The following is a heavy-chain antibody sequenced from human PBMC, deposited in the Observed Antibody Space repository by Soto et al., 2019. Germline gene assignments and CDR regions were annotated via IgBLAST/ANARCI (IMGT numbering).Heavy chain of an antibody. V-gene: IGHV4-59*08. J-gene: IGHJ5*02. CDR1: GGSISSYY. D-gene: IGHD3-3*01. CDR2: IYYSGST. CDR3: ARFDYDFWSGYYNP. Sequence: SETLSLTCTVSGGSISSYYWSWIRQPPGKGLEWIGYIYYSGSTNYNPSLKSRVTISVDTSKNQFSLKLSSVTAADTAVYYCARFDYDFWSGYYNPWGQGTLVTVSS.